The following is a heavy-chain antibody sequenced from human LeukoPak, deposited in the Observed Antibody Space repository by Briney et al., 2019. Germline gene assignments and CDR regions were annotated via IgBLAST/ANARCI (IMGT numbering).Heavy chain of an antibody. CDR1: GYTFTGYY. V-gene: IGHV1-2*02. D-gene: IGHD3-16*02. J-gene: IGHJ4*02. CDR2: ISPNSGGT. CDR3: ARAPLSLEITFGGVIVDFDY. Sequence: ASVKVSCKASGYTFTGYYMHWVRQAPGQGLEWMGWISPNSGGTNYAQKFQGRVTMTRDTSISTAYMELSRLRSGDTAVYYCARAPLSLEITFGGVIVDFDYWGQGTLVTVSS.